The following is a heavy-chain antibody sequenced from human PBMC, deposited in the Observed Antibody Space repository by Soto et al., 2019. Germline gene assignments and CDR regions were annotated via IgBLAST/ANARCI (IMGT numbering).Heavy chain of an antibody. CDR3: ARGKRDQSMSWFXP. CDR2: INAGNGNT. J-gene: IGHJ5*02. CDR1: GYTFTTSA. V-gene: IGHV1-3*01. Sequence: ASVKVSCKASGYTFTTSAMPWVRQAPGQRLEWMGGINAGNGNTKYSEKVHGRVTITRETSGSTAYMELSSLRSEDTAVYYCARGKRDQSMSWFXPWGQGCLVTVSS. D-gene: IGHD6-6*01.